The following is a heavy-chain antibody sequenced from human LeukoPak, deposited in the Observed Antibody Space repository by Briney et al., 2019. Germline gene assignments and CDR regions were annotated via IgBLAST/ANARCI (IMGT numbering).Heavy chain of an antibody. V-gene: IGHV3-23*01. D-gene: IGHD1-26*01. CDR1: GFTFSNYA. J-gene: IGHJ6*02. Sequence: GGSLRLSRAASGFTFSNYAMNWVRQAPGKGLEWVSLISSSGDNAYYADSVRGRFTISRDKSKNTVSLQMNSLRGEDTAVYYCAKDVRVGGGGMDVWGRGTPVTVSS. CDR2: ISSSGDNA. CDR3: AKDVRVGGGGMDV.